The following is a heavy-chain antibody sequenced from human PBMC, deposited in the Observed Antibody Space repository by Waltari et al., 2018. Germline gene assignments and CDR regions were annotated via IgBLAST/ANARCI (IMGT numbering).Heavy chain of an antibody. Sequence: QVELVQSGAEVKKPGASVKVPCRFSGYTLTELSMHGVRQAPGKGFEGMGGFDPEDGETIYSQKFQGRVTMTEDTSTDTAYMELSSLRSEDTAVYYCATDLPSVIASDYWGQGTLVTVSS. CDR1: GYTLTELS. J-gene: IGHJ4*02. CDR2: FDPEDGET. V-gene: IGHV1-24*01. CDR3: ATDLPSVIASDY. D-gene: IGHD2-21*01.